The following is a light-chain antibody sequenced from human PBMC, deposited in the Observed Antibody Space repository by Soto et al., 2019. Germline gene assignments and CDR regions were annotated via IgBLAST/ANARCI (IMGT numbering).Light chain of an antibody. J-gene: IGKJ1*01. CDR3: QQYGSSPPT. Sequence: EIVLTQSPGTLSLSPGERATLPCRASRSVSNNYVAWYQRKPGQAPRLLIYGASSRATDIPRRFSGSGSGTDFTLTITRLEPEDFAVYYCQQYGSSPPTFGQGTKVESK. CDR1: RSVSNNY. CDR2: GAS. V-gene: IGKV3-20*01.